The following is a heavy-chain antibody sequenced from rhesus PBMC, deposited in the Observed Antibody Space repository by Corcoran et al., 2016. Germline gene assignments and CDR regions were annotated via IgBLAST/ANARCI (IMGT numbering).Heavy chain of an antibody. CDR2: CSGSSGST. D-gene: IGHD3-16*01. CDR3: ARTLYCSGLGY. CDR1: GGSVSSSNW. J-gene: IGHJ4*01. Sequence: QVQLQESGPGLGKPSETLSLTCAASGGSVSSSNWWSWIRQPPGKGLEWIGQCSGSSGSTYYNPSLKSRVTISTDTSKNKFSLKLSSVTAADTAVYYCARTLYCSGLGYWGQGVLVTVSS. V-gene: IGHV4-65*01.